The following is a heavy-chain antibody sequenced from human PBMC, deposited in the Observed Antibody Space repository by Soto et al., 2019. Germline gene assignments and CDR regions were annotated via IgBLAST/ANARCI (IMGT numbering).Heavy chain of an antibody. CDR3: ARGRYSSGWSDFDY. CDR2: IYYFGST. J-gene: IGHJ4*02. Sequence: PSEILSLTCTVSGGSISSYYWSWIRQPPGMGLKWIGFIYYFGSTNYNPSLKSRVTMSVDTSKNQLSLKLSSVTAADTAVYYCARGRYSSGWSDFDYWGQGTLVTVSS. V-gene: IGHV4-59*01. CDR1: GGSISSYY. D-gene: IGHD6-19*01.